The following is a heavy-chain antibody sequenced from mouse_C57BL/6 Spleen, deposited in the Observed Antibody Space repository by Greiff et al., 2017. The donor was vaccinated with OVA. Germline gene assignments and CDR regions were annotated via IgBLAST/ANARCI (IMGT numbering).Heavy chain of an antibody. V-gene: IGHV7-3*01. CDR1: GFTFTDYY. Sequence: EVQLVESGGGLVQPGGSLSLSCAASGFTFTDYYMSWVRQPPGKALEWLGFIRNKANGYTTEHRASVKGRFTISSDNSQSILYLQVNALRAEDSATYCCARYWDYEGFAYWGQGTLVTVSA. CDR3: ARYWDYEGFAY. CDR2: IRNKANGYTT. J-gene: IGHJ3*01. D-gene: IGHD2-4*01.